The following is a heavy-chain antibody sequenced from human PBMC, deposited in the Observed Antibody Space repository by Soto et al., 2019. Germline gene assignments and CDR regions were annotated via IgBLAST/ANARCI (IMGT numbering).Heavy chain of an antibody. Sequence: QVQLVQSGAEVKKPGSSVKVCCKASGGTFSSYAISWVRQAPGQGLEWMGGIIPIFGTANYAQKFQGRVTITADESTSTAYMELSSLRSEDTAVYYCAKPSSPRIQLWSEYYYGMDVRGQGTTVTVSS. J-gene: IGHJ6*02. CDR2: IIPIFGTA. CDR3: AKPSSPRIQLWSEYYYGMDV. D-gene: IGHD5-18*01. V-gene: IGHV1-69*12. CDR1: GGTFSSYA.